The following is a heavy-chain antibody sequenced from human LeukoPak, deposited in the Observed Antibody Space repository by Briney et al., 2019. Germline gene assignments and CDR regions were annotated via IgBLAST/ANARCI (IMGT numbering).Heavy chain of an antibody. J-gene: IGHJ4*02. CDR1: GGSFSDYY. V-gene: IGHV4-34*01. Sequence: PSETLSLTCAVYGGSFSDYYWSWIRQPPGKGLEWIGEINHSGSTNYNPSLKSRVTISVDTSKNQFSLKLSSVTAADTAVYYCARGLGRGSWYTDYWGQGTLVTVSS. D-gene: IGHD6-13*01. CDR2: INHSGST. CDR3: ARGLGRGSWYTDY.